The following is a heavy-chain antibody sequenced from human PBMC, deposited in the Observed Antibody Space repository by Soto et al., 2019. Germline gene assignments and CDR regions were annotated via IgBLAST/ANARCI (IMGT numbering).Heavy chain of an antibody. CDR1: GFTFTKAW. CDR2: IRSGAAAGTV. D-gene: IGHD3-3*02. J-gene: IGHJ4*02. V-gene: IGHV3-15*01. Sequence: PGGSLRLSCAASGFTFTKAWMSWVRQPLGKGLEWVGRIRSGAAAGTVDYAAPLKGSFTISRDDSKDTLYLQLNSLRSEDTAVYYCTTGSIFGVTKHGEDCWGQGTLVTVAS. CDR3: TTGSIFGVTKHGEDC.